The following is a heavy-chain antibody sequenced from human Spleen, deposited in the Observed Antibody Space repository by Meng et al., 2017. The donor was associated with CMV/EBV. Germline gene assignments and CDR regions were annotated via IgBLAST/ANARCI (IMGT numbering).Heavy chain of an antibody. J-gene: IGHJ4*02. CDR3: AKADEGHPLDF. CDR2: IRDDAKTK. Sequence: LKISCEAYGFAFSSYGMNWVRQAPGKGLEWVALIRDDAKTKDYADSVKGRFSISRDNSKKTLYLQLHGLRPEDTAVYYCAKADEGHPLDFWGQGTVVTVSS. V-gene: IGHV3-30*02. D-gene: IGHD5-24*01. CDR1: GFAFSSYG.